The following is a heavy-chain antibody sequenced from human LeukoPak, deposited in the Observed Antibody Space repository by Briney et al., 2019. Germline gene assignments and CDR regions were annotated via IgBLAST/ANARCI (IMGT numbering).Heavy chain of an antibody. J-gene: IGHJ3*02. CDR3: AREGGYDSSGYYYSPDHAFDI. CDR1: GGSISSSSYS. D-gene: IGHD3-22*01. CDR2: TYNSGST. Sequence: SETLSLTCTVSGGSISSSSYSWGWSRQPPGKGLEWFGSTYNSGSTYYNPSLKSRVTISVDTSKNQFSLKLSSVTAADTAVYYCAREGGYDSSGYYYSPDHAFDIWGQGTMVTVSS. V-gene: IGHV4-39*01.